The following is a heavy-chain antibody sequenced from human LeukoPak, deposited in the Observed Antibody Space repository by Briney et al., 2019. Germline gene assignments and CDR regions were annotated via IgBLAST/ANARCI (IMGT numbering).Heavy chain of an antibody. Sequence: SETLSLTCTVSGGSISSYYWSWIRQPPGKGLEWIGYIYYSGSTNYNPSLKSRVTISVDTSKNQFSLKQSSVTAADTAVYYCARVAGYYYGSGSSYYYFDYWGQGTLVTVSS. CDR3: ARVAGYYYGSGSSYYYFDY. V-gene: IGHV4-59*12. J-gene: IGHJ4*02. D-gene: IGHD3-10*01. CDR2: IYYSGST. CDR1: GGSISSYY.